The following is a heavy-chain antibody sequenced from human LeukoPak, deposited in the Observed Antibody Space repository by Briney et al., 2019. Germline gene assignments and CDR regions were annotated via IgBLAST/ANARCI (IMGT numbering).Heavy chain of an antibody. CDR3: ARDRTGYCSSTSCYSVNWFDP. J-gene: IGHJ5*02. CDR2: IYTSGST. D-gene: IGHD2-2*01. V-gene: IGHV4-4*07. CDR1: GGSISSYY. Sequence: SETLSLTCTVSGGSISSYYWSWIRQPAGKGLEWIGRIYTSGSTNYNPSLKSRVTISVDTSKNQFSLKLSSVTAADTAVYYCARDRTGYCSSTSCYSVNWFDPWGQGTLVTVSS.